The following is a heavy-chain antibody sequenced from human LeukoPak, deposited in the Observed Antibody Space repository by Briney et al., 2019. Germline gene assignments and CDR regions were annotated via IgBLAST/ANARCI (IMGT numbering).Heavy chain of an antibody. CDR2: ISYDGSNK. V-gene: IGHV3-30*03. Sequence: GGSLRLSCAASGFTFSSYGMHWVRQAPGKGLEWVAVISYDGSNKFYADSVKGRFTISRDNSRNTLYLQMNSLRAEDTAVYYCAGLTVTTIRDAFDIWGQGTMVTVSS. J-gene: IGHJ3*02. D-gene: IGHD4-17*01. CDR1: GFTFSSYG. CDR3: AGLTVTTIRDAFDI.